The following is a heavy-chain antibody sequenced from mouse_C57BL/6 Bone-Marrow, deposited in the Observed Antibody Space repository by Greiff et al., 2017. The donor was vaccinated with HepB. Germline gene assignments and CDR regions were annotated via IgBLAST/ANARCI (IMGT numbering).Heavy chain of an antibody. CDR2: ISNGGGST. D-gene: IGHD1-1*01. CDR3: ARHTGSSRYWYFDV. J-gene: IGHJ1*03. Sequence: EVKVEESGGGLVQPGGSLKLSCAASGFTFSDYYMYWVRQTPEKRLEWVAYISNGGGSTYYPDTVKGRFTISRDNAKNTLYLQMSRLKSEDTAMYYCARHTGSSRYWYFDVWGTGTTVTVSS. V-gene: IGHV5-12*01. CDR1: GFTFSDYY.